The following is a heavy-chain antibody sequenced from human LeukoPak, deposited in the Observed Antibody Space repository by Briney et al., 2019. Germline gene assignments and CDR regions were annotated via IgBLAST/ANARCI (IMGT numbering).Heavy chain of an antibody. V-gene: IGHV3-64*01. CDR3: ARGGSYLSAFDI. D-gene: IGHD1-26*01. CDR1: GFTFSSYA. Sequence: GGSLRLSCAASGFTFSSYAMHWVRQAPGKGLEYVSAISSNGGSTYYANSVKGRFTISRDDSKNTLYLQMNSLRAEDTAVYYCARGGSYLSAFDIWGQGTMVTVSS. J-gene: IGHJ3*02. CDR2: ISSNGGST.